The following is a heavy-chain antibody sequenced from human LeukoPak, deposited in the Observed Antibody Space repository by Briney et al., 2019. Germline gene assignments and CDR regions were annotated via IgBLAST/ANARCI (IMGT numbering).Heavy chain of an antibody. CDR3: ARQANGVAST. D-gene: IGHD3-3*01. V-gene: IGHV4-39*01. CDR1: GGSMSSSSYY. J-gene: IGHJ5*02. CDR2: IYYSAST. Sequence: SETLSLTCTVSGGSMSSSSYYWGWIRQPPGKGLEWIGSIYYSASTYYNPSLKSRVTISVDTSKNQFSLKLSSVTAADTAVYYCARQANGVASTWGQGTLVTVSS.